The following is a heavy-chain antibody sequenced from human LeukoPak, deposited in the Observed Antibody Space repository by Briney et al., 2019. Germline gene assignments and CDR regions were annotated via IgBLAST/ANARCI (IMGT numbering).Heavy chain of an antibody. CDR2: IIPIFGTA. CDR1: GGTFSSYA. V-gene: IGHV1-69*01. CDR3: ARDKGIVGATYYYYYYMDV. Sequence: SVKVSCKAPGGTFSSYAISWVRQAPGQGLEWMGGIIPIFGTANYAQKFQGRVTITADESTSTAYMELSSLRSEDTAVYYCARDKGIVGATYYYYYYMDVWGKGTTVTVSS. D-gene: IGHD1-26*01. J-gene: IGHJ6*03.